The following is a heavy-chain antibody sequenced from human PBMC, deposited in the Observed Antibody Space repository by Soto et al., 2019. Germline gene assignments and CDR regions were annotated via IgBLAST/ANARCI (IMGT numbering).Heavy chain of an antibody. CDR1: GGSISSYY. CDR3: ARDGLWDYYDSSGYYGGLVYYGMDV. Sequence: PSETLSLTCTVSGGSISSYYWSWIRQPPGKGLEWIGYIYYSGSTNYNPSLKSRVTISVDTSKNQFSLKLSSVTAADTAVYYCARDGLWDYYDSSGYYGGLVYYGMDVWGQGTTVTVSS. D-gene: IGHD3-22*01. V-gene: IGHV4-59*01. J-gene: IGHJ6*02. CDR2: IYYSGST.